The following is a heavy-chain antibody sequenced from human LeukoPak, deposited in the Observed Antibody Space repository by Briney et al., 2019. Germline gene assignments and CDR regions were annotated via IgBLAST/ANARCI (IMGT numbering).Heavy chain of an antibody. CDR3: AKVKGGSSWQYYFDY. V-gene: IGHV3-23*01. CDR1: GFTFSSYA. D-gene: IGHD6-13*01. CDR2: ISGGTT. Sequence: GGSLRLSCAASGFTFSSYAMGWVRQAPGKGLEWVSAISGGTTYYADSVKGRFTISRDNSKNTLYLQTNTLRTEDTALYYCAKVKGGSSWQYYFDYWGQGTLVTVSS. J-gene: IGHJ4*02.